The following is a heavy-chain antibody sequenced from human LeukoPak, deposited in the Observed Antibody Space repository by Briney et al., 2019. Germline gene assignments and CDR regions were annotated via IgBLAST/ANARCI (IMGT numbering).Heavy chain of an antibody. CDR3: AKRLYSVTAYFDY. V-gene: IGHV3-23*01. CDR1: GFTFSNSA. Sequence: GESLKISCAASGFTFSNSAMNWVRQAPGQGLEWVSGISGSGDRTYYPDSVKGRFTISRDNAKNTLYLQMNSLRVEDTAVYYCAKRLYSVTAYFDYWGQGTLVTVSS. CDR2: ISGSGDRT. J-gene: IGHJ4*02. D-gene: IGHD2-21*02.